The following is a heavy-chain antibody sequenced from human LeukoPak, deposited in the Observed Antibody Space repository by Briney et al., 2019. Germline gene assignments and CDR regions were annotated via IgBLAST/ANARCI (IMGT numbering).Heavy chain of an antibody. V-gene: IGHV4-59*01. CDR1: GGSISSYY. J-gene: IGHJ5*02. Sequence: SETLCLTCTVSGGSISSYYWSWIRQPPGKGLEWIGYIYYSGSTNYNPSLKSRVTISVDTSKNQFSLKLSSITAADTAVYYCARVSVTTETDWFDPWGQGTLVTVSS. CDR2: IYYSGST. D-gene: IGHD4-17*01. CDR3: ARVSVTTETDWFDP.